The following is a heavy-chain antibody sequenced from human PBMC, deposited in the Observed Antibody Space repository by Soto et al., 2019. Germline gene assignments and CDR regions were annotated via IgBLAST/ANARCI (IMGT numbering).Heavy chain of an antibody. D-gene: IGHD2-8*02. J-gene: IGHJ3*02. V-gene: IGHV3-48*02. CDR2: ISSSSSTI. CDR1: GFTFSSYS. Sequence: EVQLVESGGGLVQPGGSLRLSCAASGFTFSSYSMNWVRQAPGKGLEWVAYISSSSSTIYYADSVKGRFTISRDNAKNSLYLQMNSLRDEDTAVYYCAIGIRSVQILVGAFDIWGQGTMVTVSS. CDR3: AIGIRSVQILVGAFDI.